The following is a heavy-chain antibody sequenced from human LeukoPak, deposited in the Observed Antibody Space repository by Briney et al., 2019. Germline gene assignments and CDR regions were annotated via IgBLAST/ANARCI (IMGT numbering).Heavy chain of an antibody. D-gene: IGHD3-3*02. CDR2: TGASGITT. CDR3: AKHFFFQAEDGIRDFDT. V-gene: IGHV3-23*01. J-gene: IGHJ4*02. CDR1: GFPFSSYA. Sequence: GASVRLSCAASGFPFSSYAMSWFRQAPGKGLDWVSGTGASGITTHYAGSVKGRFTLSRGNSKNKLYLHMQSLSGDDTAVYYCAKHFFFQAEDGIRDFDTWGQGTLVTVSS.